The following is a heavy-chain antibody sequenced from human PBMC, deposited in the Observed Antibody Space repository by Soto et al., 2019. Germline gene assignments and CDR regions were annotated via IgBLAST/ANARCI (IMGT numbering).Heavy chain of an antibody. V-gene: IGHV3-30-3*01. J-gene: IGHJ4*02. CDR1: GFTFSSYA. D-gene: IGHD3-22*01. Sequence: QVQLVESGGGVVQPGRSLRLSCAASGFTFSSYAIHWVRQAPGKGLEWVAVISYDGSNKYYADSVKGRFTISRDNSKNTLYLQMNSLRAEDTAIYYCARGGVTGPQYYYDSSGYYSFDYWGQGTLVTVSS. CDR2: ISYDGSNK. CDR3: ARGGVTGPQYYYDSSGYYSFDY.